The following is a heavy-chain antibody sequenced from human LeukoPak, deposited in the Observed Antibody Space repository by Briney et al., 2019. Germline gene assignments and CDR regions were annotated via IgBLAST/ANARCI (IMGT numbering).Heavy chain of an antibody. CDR1: GYSISSASY. CDR2: IYHSGSP. CDR3: ARPISSQGYFGVVID. Sequence: SETLSLTCAVPGYSISSASYWGWIRPPPGKGLEWIGNIYHSGSPYYNPSLKSRVTISVDTSKNQFSLKLSSVTAADTAVYYCARPISSQGYFGVVIDWGQGTLVTVSS. V-gene: IGHV4-38-2*01. J-gene: IGHJ4*02. D-gene: IGHD3-3*01.